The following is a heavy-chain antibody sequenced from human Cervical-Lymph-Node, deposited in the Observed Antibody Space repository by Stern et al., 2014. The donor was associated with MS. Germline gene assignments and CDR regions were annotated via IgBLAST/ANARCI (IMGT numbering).Heavy chain of an antibody. V-gene: IGHV3-21*01. CDR3: ARDQGYYDSSGYSIDAFDI. Sequence: EVQLVESGGGLVKPGGSLRLSCAASGFTFSSYSMNWVRQAPGKGLEWVSSISSSSSYIYYADSVKGRFTISRDNAKNSLYLQMNSLRAEDTAVYYCARDQGYYDSSGYSIDAFDIWGQGTMVTVSS. D-gene: IGHD3-22*01. CDR1: GFTFSSYS. CDR2: ISSSSSYI. J-gene: IGHJ3*02.